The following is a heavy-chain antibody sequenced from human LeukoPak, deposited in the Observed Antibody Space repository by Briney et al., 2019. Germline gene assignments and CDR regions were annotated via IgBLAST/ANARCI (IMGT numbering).Heavy chain of an antibody. J-gene: IGHJ4*02. CDR2: IYYSGST. V-gene: IGHV4-59*12. CDR3: ARVGAAGWVRYFDY. Sequence: PSETLSLTCTVSGGSISSYYWGWIRQPPGKGLEWIGYIYYSGSTNYNPSLKSRVTISVDTSKNQFSLKLSSVTAADTAVYYCARVGAAGWVRYFDYWGQGTLVTVSS. CDR1: GGSISSYY. D-gene: IGHD6-13*01.